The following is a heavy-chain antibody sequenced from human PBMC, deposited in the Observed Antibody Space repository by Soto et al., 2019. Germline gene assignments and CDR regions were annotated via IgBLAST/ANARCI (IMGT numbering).Heavy chain of an antibody. D-gene: IGHD2-21*02. CDR2: INHSGTI. CDR1: GGSFSGFY. CDR3: ARADRTLVTSYGLDV. Sequence: SETLSLTCAVSGGSFSGFYWTWIRQPPGEGLEWIGEINHSGTINFNPSLRSRLTISLDSSKKHFSLKLASLTAADAAVYYCARADRTLVTSYGLDVWGQGTTLTVSS. V-gene: IGHV4-34*01. J-gene: IGHJ6*02.